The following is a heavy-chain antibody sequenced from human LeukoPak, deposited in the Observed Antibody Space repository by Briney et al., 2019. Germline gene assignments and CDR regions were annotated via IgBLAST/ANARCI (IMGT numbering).Heavy chain of an antibody. CDR1: GYTFTGYY. Sequence: GASVRVSCKASGYTFTGYYMHWVRQAPGQGLEWMGCINPNSGGTNYAQKFQGRVTMTRNTSISTAYMERSSLRAEDTAMYYCARNGTYFDIWGQGTMVTVSS. J-gene: IGHJ3*02. CDR3: ARNGTYFDI. D-gene: IGHD1-1*01. V-gene: IGHV1-2*02. CDR2: INPNSGGT.